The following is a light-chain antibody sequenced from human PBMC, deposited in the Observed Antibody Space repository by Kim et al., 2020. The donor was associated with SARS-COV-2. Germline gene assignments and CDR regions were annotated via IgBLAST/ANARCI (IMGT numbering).Light chain of an antibody. V-gene: IGLV2-8*01. Sequence: GQSVTITCTGTSRNIGSYDFVSWYQHHPDKAPKLIIYEVNKRSSGVPDRFSGSTSGDTASLTVSGLQAEDEADYFCGSYAGNSNSIFGGGTQLTVL. CDR2: EVN. CDR3: GSYAGNSNSI. J-gene: IGLJ2*01. CDR1: SRNIGSYDF.